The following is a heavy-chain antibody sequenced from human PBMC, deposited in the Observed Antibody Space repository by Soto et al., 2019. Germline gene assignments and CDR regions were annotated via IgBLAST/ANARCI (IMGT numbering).Heavy chain of an antibody. Sequence: QEQLQESGPGLVKPSQTLSLTCTVSGGSISSGGYFWSWIRQFPGKGLEWIGYIYLSGSTYYNPSLKSRLTISGGTSKDQFSLRLISVTAADTAVYYCARGRGQLEPLDRDALDIWGQGTMVTVSS. CDR3: ARGRGQLEPLDRDALDI. D-gene: IGHD1-1*01. CDR2: IYLSGST. V-gene: IGHV4-31*03. J-gene: IGHJ3*02. CDR1: GGSISSGGYF.